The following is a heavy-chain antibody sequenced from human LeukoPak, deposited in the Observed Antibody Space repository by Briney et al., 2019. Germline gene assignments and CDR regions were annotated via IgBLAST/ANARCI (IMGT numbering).Heavy chain of an antibody. V-gene: IGHV4-30-2*01. CDR2: IYHSGST. Sequence: PSQTLSLTCTVSGGSISSGGDYWTWIRQPPGKGLEWIGHIYHSGSTYYNPSLKSRVTMSVDESKDHFSLKLSSATAADTAVYYCARDRGGSYDRLWYFDLWGRGTLVTVSS. CDR1: GGSISSGGDY. CDR3: ARDRGGSYDRLWYFDL. D-gene: IGHD1-26*01. J-gene: IGHJ2*01.